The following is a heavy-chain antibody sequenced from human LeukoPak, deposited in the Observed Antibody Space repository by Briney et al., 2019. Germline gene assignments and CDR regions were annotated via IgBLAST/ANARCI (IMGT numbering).Heavy chain of an antibody. CDR1: GASITTYY. J-gene: IGHJ4*02. CDR3: AREYSTSSEGDYFDY. V-gene: IGHV4-59*01. CDR2: IHHSGST. Sequence: SETLSLTCTVSGASITTYYWTWIPQPPGKGLEWIGYIHHSGSTNYNPSLKSRVTISLDTSGNQFSLRLSSVTAADTAVFCAREYSTSSEGDYFDYWGQGSLVTVSS. D-gene: IGHD6-6*01.